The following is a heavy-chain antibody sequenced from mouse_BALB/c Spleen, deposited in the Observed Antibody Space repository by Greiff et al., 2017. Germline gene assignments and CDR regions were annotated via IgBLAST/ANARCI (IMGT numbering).Heavy chain of an antibody. CDR1: GYSFTGYT. V-gene: IGHV1-18*01. Sequence: VQLLQSGPELVKPGASMKLSCKASGYSFTGYTMNWVHQSPGKNLEWIGLINPYNGGTRYNQKFKGKATLTVDKSSSTAYMELLSLTSEDSAVYYYERSAYGGYDAGIDYWGQGTRVTVST. CDR3: ERSAYGGYDAGIDY. CDR2: INPYNGGT. J-gene: IGHJ2*03. D-gene: IGHD2-2*01.